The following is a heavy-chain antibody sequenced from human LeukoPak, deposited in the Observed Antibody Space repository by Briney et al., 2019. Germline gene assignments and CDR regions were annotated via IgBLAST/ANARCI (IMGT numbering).Heavy chain of an antibody. V-gene: IGHV3-7*01. CDR2: IKQDGSEK. D-gene: IGHD1-26*01. J-gene: IGHJ4*02. Sequence: WGSLRLSGAASGFTFSTYRMSWVRQAPGKGLEWVANIKQDGSEKHYVDSVKGRFTISRDNAKNSLYLQMSSLRAEDTAVYYCARTYLVGATTFDYWGQGTLVTVSS. CDR3: ARTYLVGATTFDY. CDR1: GFTFSTYR.